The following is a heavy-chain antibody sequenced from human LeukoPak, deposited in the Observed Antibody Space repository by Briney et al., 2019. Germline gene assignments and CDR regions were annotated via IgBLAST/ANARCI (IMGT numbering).Heavy chain of an antibody. J-gene: IGHJ4*02. CDR1: GFTVSSKY. CDR3: ARETGTDYRKYYFDY. D-gene: IGHD3/OR15-3a*01. CDR2: IYSGGTT. V-gene: IGHV3-53*01. Sequence: GGSLRLSCAASGFTVSSKYMSWVRQAPGMGLEWVSVIYSGGTTYYADSVKGRFTISRDNSKNMLYLQMNSLRAEDTAVYYCARETGTDYRKYYFDYWGQGTLVTVSS.